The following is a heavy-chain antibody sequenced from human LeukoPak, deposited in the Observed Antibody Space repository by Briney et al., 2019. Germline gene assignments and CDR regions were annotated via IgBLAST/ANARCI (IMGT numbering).Heavy chain of an antibody. Sequence: GASVKASCKTSGYSFTDYYMHWVRQAPGQGLEWMGWINPNSGGTSSAQKFQGRVTMTRDTSITTVYMEVNWLTSDDTAMYYCARADRLHGGPYLIGPWGQGTLVNVSS. CDR2: INPNSGGT. J-gene: IGHJ5*02. CDR3: ARADRLHGGPYLIGP. V-gene: IGHV1-2*02. D-gene: IGHD3-16*01. CDR1: GYSFTDYY.